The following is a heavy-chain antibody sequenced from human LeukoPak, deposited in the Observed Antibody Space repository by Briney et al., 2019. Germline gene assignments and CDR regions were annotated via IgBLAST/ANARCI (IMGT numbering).Heavy chain of an antibody. J-gene: IGHJ4*02. Sequence: GGSQRLSCAASGFTFSSYWMSWVRQAPGKGLEWVANIKQDGSEKNYVDSVKGRFTISRDNAKNSLYLQMNSLRVDDTAVYYCARGHRAWSYWGQGTLVTVSS. V-gene: IGHV3-7*01. CDR3: ARGHRAWSY. D-gene: IGHD3-3*01. CDR1: GFTFSSYW. CDR2: IKQDGSEK.